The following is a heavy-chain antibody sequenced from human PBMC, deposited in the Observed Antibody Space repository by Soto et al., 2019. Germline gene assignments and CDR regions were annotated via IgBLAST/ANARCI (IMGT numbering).Heavy chain of an antibody. CDR1: GGTFSSYA. CDR3: ARVDDYYDSSPSPDAFDI. V-gene: IGHV1-69*13. D-gene: IGHD3-22*01. CDR2: IIPIFGTA. J-gene: IGHJ3*02. Sequence: SVEVSCKASGGTFSSYAISWVRQAPGQGLEWMGGIIPIFGTANYAQKFQGRVTITADESTSTAYMELSSLRSEDTAVYYCARVDDYYDSSPSPDAFDIWGQGTMVTVSS.